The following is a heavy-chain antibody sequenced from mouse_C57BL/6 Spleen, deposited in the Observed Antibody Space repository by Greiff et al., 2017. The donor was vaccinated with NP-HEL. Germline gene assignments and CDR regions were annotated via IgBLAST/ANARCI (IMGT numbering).Heavy chain of an antibody. CDR2: IYPGDGDT. Sequence: VQLQQSGAELVKPGASVKISCKASGYAFSSYWMNWVKQRPGKGLEWIGQIYPGDGDTNYNGKFKGKATLTADKSSSTAYMQLSSLTSEDSAVYFCARSRPRVYYFDYWGQGTTLTVSS. CDR1: GYAFSSYW. V-gene: IGHV1-80*01. J-gene: IGHJ2*01. CDR3: ARSRPRVYYFDY.